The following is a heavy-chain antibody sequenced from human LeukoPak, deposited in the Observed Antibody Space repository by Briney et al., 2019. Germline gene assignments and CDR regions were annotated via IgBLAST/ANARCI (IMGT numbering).Heavy chain of an antibody. CDR3: ARAAVNGGFDY. Sequence: SETLSLTCAVYGGSFSGYYWSWTRQPPGKGLEWIGEINHSGSTNYNPSLKSRVTISVDTSKNQFSLKLSSVTAADTAVYYCARAAVNGGFDYWGQGTLVTVSS. CDR2: INHSGST. D-gene: IGHD4-23*01. CDR1: GGSFSGYY. V-gene: IGHV4-34*01. J-gene: IGHJ4*02.